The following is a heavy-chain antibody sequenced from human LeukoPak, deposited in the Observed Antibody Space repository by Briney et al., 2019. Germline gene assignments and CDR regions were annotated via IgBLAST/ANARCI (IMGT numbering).Heavy chain of an antibody. D-gene: IGHD3-3*01. CDR1: GFTFSSYA. CDR3: AKAHRRSGAFDI. CDR2: ISGSGGST. Sequence: PGGSLRLSCAASGFTFSSYAMNWVRQAPEKGLEWVSTISGSGGSTYYADSVKGRFTISRDNSKNTLHLQMNSLRAEDTAVYYCAKAHRRSGAFDIWGQGTMVTVSS. J-gene: IGHJ3*02. V-gene: IGHV3-23*01.